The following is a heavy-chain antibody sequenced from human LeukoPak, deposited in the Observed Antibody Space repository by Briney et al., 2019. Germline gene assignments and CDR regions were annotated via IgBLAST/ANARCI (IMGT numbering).Heavy chain of an antibody. CDR2: ISDIGRT. Sequence: GGSLRLSCGASGFTFSTYAMSWFRQAPGKGLEWVSGISDIGRTYYPDSVKGRFIISRDNSKSTLCLQMNSLRAEDTAVYYCAKQLGYCSDGSCYFPYWGQGTLVTVSS. J-gene: IGHJ4*02. D-gene: IGHD2-15*01. V-gene: IGHV3-23*01. CDR1: GFTFSTYA. CDR3: AKQLGYCSDGSCYFPY.